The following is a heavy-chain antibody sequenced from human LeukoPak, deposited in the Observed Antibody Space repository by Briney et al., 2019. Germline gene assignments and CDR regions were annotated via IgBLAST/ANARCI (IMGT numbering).Heavy chain of an antibody. J-gene: IGHJ6*02. V-gene: IGHV4-39*07. CDR3: ARVNYKGYYNMDV. CDR1: GGSIRSSYYY. Sequence: PSETLSLTCTVSGGSIRSSYYYWGWIRQPPGKGLEWIGEINHSGSTNYNPSLKSRVTISVDTSKNQFSLKLSSVTAADTAVYYCARVNYKGYYNMDVWGQGTTVTVSS. D-gene: IGHD3-10*01. CDR2: INHSGST.